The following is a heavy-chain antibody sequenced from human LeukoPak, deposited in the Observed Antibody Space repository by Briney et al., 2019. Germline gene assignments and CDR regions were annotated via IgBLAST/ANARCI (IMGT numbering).Heavy chain of an antibody. D-gene: IGHD1-26*01. J-gene: IGHJ5*02. CDR1: GFTFTSCA. Sequence: GKSLRLSCAASGFTFTSCAMHWVRQAPGKGLEWMAVMSHDGSSKYYADSVKGRFTISGDNSKNTLYLQMNSLRAEDTAVYYCARRHTIGSGSYFFNWFDPWGQGTLVTVSS. V-gene: IGHV3-30-3*01. CDR2: MSHDGSSK. CDR3: ARRHTIGSGSYFFNWFDP.